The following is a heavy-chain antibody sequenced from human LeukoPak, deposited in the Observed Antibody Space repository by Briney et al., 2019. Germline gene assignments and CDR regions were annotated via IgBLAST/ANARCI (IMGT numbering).Heavy chain of an antibody. Sequence: GESLRLSCAASGFTFTTYWMSWVRQAPGKGLEWVANIKQDGTEKYYVDSVKGRFTISRDNAKNSLYLQMNSLRAEDTAVYYCARDFRFLEDYWGQETLVTVSS. CDR2: IKQDGTEK. CDR1: GFTFTTYW. J-gene: IGHJ4*02. CDR3: ARDFRFLEDY. V-gene: IGHV3-7*01. D-gene: IGHD3-3*01.